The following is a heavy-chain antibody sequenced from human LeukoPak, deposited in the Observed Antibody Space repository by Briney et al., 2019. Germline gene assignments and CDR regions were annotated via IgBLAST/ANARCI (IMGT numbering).Heavy chain of an antibody. J-gene: IGHJ3*02. CDR2: IIPIFGTA. CDR1: GGTFSSYA. V-gene: IGHV1-69*01. CDR3: AMFRGSFPIDAFDI. Sequence: SVTVSCTASGGTFSSYAISWVRQAPGQGLEWMGGIIPIFGTANYAQKFQGRVTITAGESTSTAYMELSSLRSEDTAVYYCAMFRGSFPIDAFDIWGQGTVVTVSS. D-gene: IGHD1-26*01.